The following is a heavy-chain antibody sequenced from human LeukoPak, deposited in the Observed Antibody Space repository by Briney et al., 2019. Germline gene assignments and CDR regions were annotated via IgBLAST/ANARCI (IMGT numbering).Heavy chain of an antibody. D-gene: IGHD6-13*01. Sequence: PGGSLRLSCAASGFTFSSYSMNWVRQAPGKRLEWVSSISSSSSYIYYADSVKGRFTISRDNAKNSLYLQMNSLRAEDTAVYYCARDLGSSWLDDALDIWGQRTMVTVSS. J-gene: IGHJ3*02. CDR1: GFTFSSYS. CDR3: ARDLGSSWLDDALDI. CDR2: ISSSSSYI. V-gene: IGHV3-21*01.